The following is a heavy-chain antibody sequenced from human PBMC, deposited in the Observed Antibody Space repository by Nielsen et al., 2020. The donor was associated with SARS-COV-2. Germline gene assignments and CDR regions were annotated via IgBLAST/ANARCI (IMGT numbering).Heavy chain of an antibody. V-gene: IGHV3-21*01. D-gene: IGHD2-15*01. CDR2: ISSSSSYI. CDR3: AAGVAFDY. CDR1: GFTFSSYS. Sequence: GESLKISCAASGFTFSSYSMNWVRQAPGKGLEWVSSISSSSSYIYYAGSVKGRFTISRDNAKNSLYLQMNSLRAEDTAVYYCAAGVAFDYWGQGTLVTVSS. J-gene: IGHJ4*02.